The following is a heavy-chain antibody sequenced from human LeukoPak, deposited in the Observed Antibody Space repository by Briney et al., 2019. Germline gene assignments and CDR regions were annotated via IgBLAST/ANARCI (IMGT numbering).Heavy chain of an antibody. V-gene: IGHV2-5*02. D-gene: IGHD6-13*01. CDR3: AHRQIKGAAVTGWFDP. CDR2: IFWDDDR. J-gene: IGHJ5*02. Sequence: KESGPTLVKPTQTLTLTCTFSGFSLSTYGVGVGWIRQPPGKALEWLALIFWDDDRRYSPSLKSRLTITKDTSKNQVVLTMTNMDPVDTATYYCAHRQIKGAAVTGWFDPWGQGTLVTVSS. CDR1: GFSLSTYGVG.